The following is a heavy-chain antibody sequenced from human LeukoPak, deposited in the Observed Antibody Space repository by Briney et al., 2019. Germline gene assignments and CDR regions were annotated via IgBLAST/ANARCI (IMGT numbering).Heavy chain of an antibody. J-gene: IGHJ4*02. CDR3: AKDGYCSGGRCYGGYFDY. CDR2: MSGGDSNT. CDR1: GFTFNSYA. V-gene: IGHV3-23*01. Sequence: GGSLRLSCAASGFTFNSYAMNWVRQAPGKGLEWVSAMSGGDSNTYYADSVKGRFTISRDTSKNTLYMQMNSLRAEDTAVYYCAKDGYCSGGRCYGGYFDYWGQGTLVTVSS. D-gene: IGHD2-15*01.